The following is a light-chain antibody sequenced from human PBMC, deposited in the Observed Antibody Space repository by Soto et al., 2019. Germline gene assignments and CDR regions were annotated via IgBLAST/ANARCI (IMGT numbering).Light chain of an antibody. V-gene: IGLV2-11*01. Sequence: QSALTQPRSVSGSPGQSVTISFTGTSSDVGGYNYVSWYQQHPGKAPKLMIYDVSKRPSGVTDRFSGSKSGNTASLTISWLQNEDEAESCSCSYAGSYTFVHVVFGGGTKLTVL. J-gene: IGLJ2*01. CDR3: CSYAGSYTFVHVV. CDR2: DVS. CDR1: SSDVGGYNY.